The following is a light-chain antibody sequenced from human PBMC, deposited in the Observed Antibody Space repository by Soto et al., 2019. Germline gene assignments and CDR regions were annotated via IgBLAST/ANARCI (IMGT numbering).Light chain of an antibody. CDR2: EVS. CDR3: SSYTSSSTGYV. CDR1: SSDVGGYNY. V-gene: IGLV2-14*01. J-gene: IGLJ1*01. Sequence: LTQPASVSGSPGQSITISCTGTSSDVGGYNYVSWYQQHPGKAPKLMIYEVSNRPSGVSNRFSGSKSGNTASLTISGLQAEDEADYYCSSYTSSSTGYVFGTGTRSPS.